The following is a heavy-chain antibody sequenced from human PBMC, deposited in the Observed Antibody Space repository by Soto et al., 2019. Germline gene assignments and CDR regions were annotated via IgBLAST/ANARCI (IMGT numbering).Heavy chain of an antibody. J-gene: IGHJ5*02. Sequence: EVQLVESGGGLVQPGGSLRLSCTASGFTVSDSWMTWVRQAPGKGLEWVARIKPDESEKKNAYSVKGRFSISRDNAKNSMYLQMDSLRGEDTAVYYCVRGGSNYASWGQGTLVTVSS. V-gene: IGHV3-7*01. CDR2: IKPDESEK. D-gene: IGHD4-4*01. CDR1: GFTVSDSW. CDR3: VRGGSNYAS.